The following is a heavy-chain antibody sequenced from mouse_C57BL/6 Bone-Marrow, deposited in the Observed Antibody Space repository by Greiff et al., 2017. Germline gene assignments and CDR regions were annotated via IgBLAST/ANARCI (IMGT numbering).Heavy chain of an antibody. CDR1: GYSITSGYY. J-gene: IGHJ3*01. D-gene: IGHD1-1*01. Sequence: VQLQQSGPGLVKPSQSLSLTCSVTGYSITSGYYWNWIRQFPGNKLEWMGYISYDGSNNYNPSLKNRISITRDTSKNQFFLKLNSVTTEDTATYYCARVDYYGSSSAWFAYWGQGTLVTVSA. V-gene: IGHV3-6*01. CDR2: ISYDGSN. CDR3: ARVDYYGSSSAWFAY.